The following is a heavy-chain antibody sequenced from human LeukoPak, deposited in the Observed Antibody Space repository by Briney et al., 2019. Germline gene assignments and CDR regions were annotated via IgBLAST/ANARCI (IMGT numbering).Heavy chain of an antibody. CDR1: GGSISSYY. V-gene: IGHV4-59*01. J-gene: IGHJ5*02. CDR3: ARGHWLDP. Sequence: SETLSLTCTVSGGSISSYYWSWIRQPPGKGLEWIGYIYYSGSTNYNPSLKSRVTISVDTSKNQFSLKLSSVTAGDTAVYYCARGHWLDPWGQGTLVTVSS. CDR2: IYYSGST.